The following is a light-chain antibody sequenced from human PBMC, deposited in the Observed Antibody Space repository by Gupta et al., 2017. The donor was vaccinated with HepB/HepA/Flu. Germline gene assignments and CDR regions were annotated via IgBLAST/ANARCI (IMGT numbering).Light chain of an antibody. CDR1: SSDVGGYNY. V-gene: IGLV2-8*01. Sequence: QSALTQPPSASGSPGQSVTIYCIGTSSDVGGYNYVSWYQQHPGKAPKLMVYEVSKRPSGVPDRFSGSKSGNTASLTVSGLQAEDEADYYCSSYAGSNNLIFGGGTKLTVL. CDR2: EVS. J-gene: IGLJ2*01. CDR3: SSYAGSNNLI.